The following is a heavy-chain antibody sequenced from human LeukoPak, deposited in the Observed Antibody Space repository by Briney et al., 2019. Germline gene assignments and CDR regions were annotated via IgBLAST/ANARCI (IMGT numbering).Heavy chain of an antibody. D-gene: IGHD6-6*01. V-gene: IGHV1-69*04. CDR2: IIPILGIA. Sequence: EASVKVSCKASGYTFTSYDINWVRQATGQGLEWMGRIIPILGIANYAQKFQGRVTITADKSTSTAYMELSSLRSEDTAVYYCARAKYSSSSFDPWGQGTLVTVSS. CDR1: GYTFTSYD. CDR3: ARAKYSSSSFDP. J-gene: IGHJ5*02.